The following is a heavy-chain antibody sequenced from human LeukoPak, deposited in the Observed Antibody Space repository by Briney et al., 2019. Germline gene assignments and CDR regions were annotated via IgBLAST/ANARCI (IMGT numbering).Heavy chain of an antibody. CDR2: IKEDGSEK. J-gene: IGHJ4*02. D-gene: IGHD3-22*01. Sequence: GGSLRLSCAASGFTFSRYWMSWVRQAPGKGLEWVANIKEDGSEKSYVDSVKGRFTIPRDNAKNSLYLQMNSLRAEDTAIYYCARDMDDSSDYGDYWGQGTLVTVSS. CDR1: GFTFSRYW. V-gene: IGHV3-7*05. CDR3: ARDMDDSSDYGDY.